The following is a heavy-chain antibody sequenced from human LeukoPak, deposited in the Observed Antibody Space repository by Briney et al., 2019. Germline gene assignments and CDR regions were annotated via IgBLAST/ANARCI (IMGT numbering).Heavy chain of an antibody. CDR2: FDPEDGET. V-gene: IGHV1-24*01. CDR1: GYTLTELS. Sequence: GSVKVSCKVSGYTLTELSMHWVRQAPGKGLEWMGGFDPEDGETIYAQKFQGRVTMTEDTSTDTAYMELSSLRSEDTAVYYCAISSPYYYDSRGGLSNDAFDIWGQGTMVTVSS. CDR3: AISSPYYYDSRGGLSNDAFDI. J-gene: IGHJ3*02. D-gene: IGHD3-22*01.